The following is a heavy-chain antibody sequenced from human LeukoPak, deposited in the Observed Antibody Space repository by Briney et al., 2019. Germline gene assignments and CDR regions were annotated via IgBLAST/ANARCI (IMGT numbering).Heavy chain of an antibody. CDR3: ARDFRGTGTSFDY. D-gene: IGHD7-27*01. Sequence: GGSLRLSCAASGFTFSSSSMNWVRQAPGKGLEWVSYISSSSSTMYYADSVKGRFTISRDNAKNVLYLQMNSLGAKDTAVYYCARDFRGTGTSFDYWGQGTLVTVSS. CDR2: ISSSSSTM. V-gene: IGHV3-48*01. J-gene: IGHJ4*02. CDR1: GFTFSSSS.